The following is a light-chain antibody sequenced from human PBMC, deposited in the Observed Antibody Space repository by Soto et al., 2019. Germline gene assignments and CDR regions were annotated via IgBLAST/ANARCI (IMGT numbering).Light chain of an antibody. J-gene: IGKJ1*01. CDR1: QSISNY. CDR2: LAS. Sequence: DIPMTQSPSSLSASVGDRVTITCRASQSISNYLNWYQQRPGKAPKLLIYLASSLSSGVPSKFSVSGSGTDFTLTISVLQPEDSATYYCQQTYKTPLTFGRGTKVEIK. CDR3: QQTYKTPLT. V-gene: IGKV1-39*01.